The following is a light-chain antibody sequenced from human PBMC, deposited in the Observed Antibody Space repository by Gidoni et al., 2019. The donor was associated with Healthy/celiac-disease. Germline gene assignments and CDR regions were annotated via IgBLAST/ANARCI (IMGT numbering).Light chain of an antibody. CDR3: NSRDSSGNLWV. V-gene: IGLV3-19*01. Sequence: PGQAPVLVIYGKNNRPSGIPDRFSGSSSGNTASLTTTGAQAEDEADYYWNSRDSSGNLWVFGGGTKLTVL. J-gene: IGLJ3*02. CDR2: GKN.